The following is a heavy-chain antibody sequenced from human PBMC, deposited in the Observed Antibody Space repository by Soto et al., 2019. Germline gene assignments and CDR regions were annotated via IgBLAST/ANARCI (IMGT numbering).Heavy chain of an antibody. CDR1: GYTFTSYA. D-gene: IGHD6-13*01. CDR3: ERGWQQLDIAYYFDY. CDR2: INAGNGNT. V-gene: IGHV1-3*01. J-gene: IGHJ4*02. Sequence: GASVKVSCKASGYTFTSYAMHWVRQAPGQRLEWMGWINAGNGNTKYSQKFQGRVTITRDTSASTAYMELSSLRSEDTAVYYCERGWQQLDIAYYFDYWGQGTLVTVSS.